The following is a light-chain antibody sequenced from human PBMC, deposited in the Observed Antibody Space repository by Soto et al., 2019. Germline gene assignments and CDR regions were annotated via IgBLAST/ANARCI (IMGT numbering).Light chain of an antibody. V-gene: IGLV2-14*03. Sequence: QSALTQPASVSGSPGQSIAISYTGTSSDVGAYNYVSWYQHHPGKAPKLMIYHVTNRPSGVSDRFSGSKSGNTASLTISGLQADDEADYYCSSYTSSSTYDFGTGTKVTVL. CDR2: HVT. J-gene: IGLJ1*01. CDR3: SSYTSSSTYD. CDR1: SSDVGAYNY.